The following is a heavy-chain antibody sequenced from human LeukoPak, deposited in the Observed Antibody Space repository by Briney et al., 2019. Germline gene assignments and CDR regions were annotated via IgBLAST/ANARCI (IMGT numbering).Heavy chain of an antibody. CDR3: ASGREITATLPY. CDR2: TYYSGSI. J-gene: IGHJ4*02. V-gene: IGHV4-31*03. CDR1: GGSISSGDYY. D-gene: IGHD1-20*01. Sequence: SETLSLTCTVSGGSISSGDYYWSWIRQHPGKGLEWIGYTYYSGSIYYNASLKSRVTISVDTSKNQFSLNLNSVTAADTAVYYCASGREITATLPYWGQGTLITVSS.